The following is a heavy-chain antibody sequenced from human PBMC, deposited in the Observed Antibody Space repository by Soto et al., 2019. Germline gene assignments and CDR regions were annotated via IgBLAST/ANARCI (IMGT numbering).Heavy chain of an antibody. J-gene: IGHJ6*02. CDR3: ARETLYYGMAV. Sequence: QLQLQESGSGLVKPSQTLSLTCSVSGGSISSGGYSWSWIRQPPGKGLEWIGDIYHSGSTYYNPSITSRVTISVDRSKNQFPRKLSSVTAADTAVYYCARETLYYGMAVWGQGTTVTVSS. V-gene: IGHV4-30-2*01. CDR1: GGSISSGGYS. CDR2: IYHSGST.